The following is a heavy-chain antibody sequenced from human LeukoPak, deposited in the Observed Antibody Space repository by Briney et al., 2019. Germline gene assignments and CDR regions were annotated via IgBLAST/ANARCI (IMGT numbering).Heavy chain of an antibody. V-gene: IGHV4-30-4*01. CDR1: GGSISSGDYY. CDR2: IYYSGGT. D-gene: IGHD3-22*01. J-gene: IGHJ4*02. Sequence: PSETLSLTCTVSGGSISSGDYYWSWIRQPPGKGLEWIGYIYYSGGTYYNPSLKSRVTISVDTSKNQFSLKLSSVTAADTAVYYCARGSSVDSSGYYFHYWGQGTLVTVSS. CDR3: ARGSSVDSSGYYFHY.